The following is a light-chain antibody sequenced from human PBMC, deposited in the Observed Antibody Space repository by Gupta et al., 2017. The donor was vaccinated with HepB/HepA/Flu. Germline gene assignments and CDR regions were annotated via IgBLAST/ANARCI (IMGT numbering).Light chain of an antibody. CDR2: DVS. Sequence: QSALTPIASVSGSPGQSITIYCTGTSSDVGGFDYVFWYQQYPGKAPKAMIYDVSNRPSGVSNRFSGSKSGNTASLTISVLQAEDEADYYCSSYTSGSTLVVFGGGTKLTVL. CDR3: SSYTSGSTLVV. CDR1: SSDVGGFDY. V-gene: IGLV2-14*01. J-gene: IGLJ2*01.